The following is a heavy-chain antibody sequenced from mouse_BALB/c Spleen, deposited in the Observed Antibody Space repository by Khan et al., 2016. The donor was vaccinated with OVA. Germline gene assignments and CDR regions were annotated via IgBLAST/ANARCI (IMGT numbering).Heavy chain of an antibody. J-gene: IGHJ3*01. V-gene: IGHV1-4*01. D-gene: IGHD2-14*01. CDR1: GYTFTSYT. CDR2: INPSNDYT. CDR3: VSEGAYHRSDDWFAY. Sequence: QVQLKESGAELARPGDSVKMSCKASGYTFTSYTMHWVKQRPGQGLEWIGYINPSNDYTNYNQNFKDKATLIVDKSSNTAYMQLSSLTSEDSSVFDGVSEGAYHRSDDWFAYGGQGTLVTVSA.